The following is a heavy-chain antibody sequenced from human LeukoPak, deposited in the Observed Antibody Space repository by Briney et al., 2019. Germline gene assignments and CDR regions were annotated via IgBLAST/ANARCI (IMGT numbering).Heavy chain of an antibody. J-gene: IGHJ4*02. CDR3: ARAGIDNALDY. Sequence: GMSLRLSCAATGFTFDKYGINWVRQAPGKGLEWVAIIWYDGGNKYFADSVVGRFTISKNNSKDTVYLEMSSLRTEDTAIYYCARAGIDNALDYWGQGTQVTVSS. V-gene: IGHV3-33*01. CDR1: GFTFDKYG. CDR2: IWYDGGNK. D-gene: IGHD2-2*01.